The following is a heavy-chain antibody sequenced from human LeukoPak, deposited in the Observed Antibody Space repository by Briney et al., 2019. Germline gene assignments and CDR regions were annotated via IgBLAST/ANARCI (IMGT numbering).Heavy chain of an antibody. D-gene: IGHD3-22*01. CDR2: ISSSSSYI. CDR1: GFTFSDYS. V-gene: IGHV3-21*01. J-gene: IGHJ4*02. Sequence: GGSLRLSCAASGFTFSDYSMNWVRQAPGKGLEWVSSISSSSSYIYYADSVKGRFTISRDNAKNSLYLQMNSLRAEDTAVYYCARVGYYDSSGYLGYDYWGQGTLVTVSS. CDR3: ARVGYYDSSGYLGYDY.